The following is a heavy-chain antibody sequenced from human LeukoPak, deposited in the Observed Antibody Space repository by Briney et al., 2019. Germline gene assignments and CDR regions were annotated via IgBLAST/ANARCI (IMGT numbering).Heavy chain of an antibody. V-gene: IGHV4-59*01. Sequence: PSETLSLTCSVSGGSISYYYWSWIRQFPGKGLEWIGYISDGESPDYNPSLQSRVTIYVDSSKNQFFLNLTSVTAADTAVYYCAREKSPERKTWLQLGAFDVWGQGTVVTVSS. D-gene: IGHD5-24*01. J-gene: IGHJ3*01. CDR1: GGSISYYY. CDR2: ISDGESP. CDR3: AREKSPERKTWLQLGAFDV.